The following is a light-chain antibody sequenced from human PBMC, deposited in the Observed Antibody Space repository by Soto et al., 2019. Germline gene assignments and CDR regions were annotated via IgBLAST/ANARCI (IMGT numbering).Light chain of an antibody. CDR3: QTWGTGIVI. CDR1: RGHSNYA. J-gene: IGLJ2*01. CDR2: LNRDGSH. V-gene: IGLV4-69*01. Sequence: QLVLTQSPSASASLGASVKLTCTLSRGHSNYAIAWPQQQPEKGPRYLMKLNRDGSHSKGNGIPNRFSGSSSGAERYLPISSLQSVDEADYYGQTWGTGIVIFGGGTKLTVL.